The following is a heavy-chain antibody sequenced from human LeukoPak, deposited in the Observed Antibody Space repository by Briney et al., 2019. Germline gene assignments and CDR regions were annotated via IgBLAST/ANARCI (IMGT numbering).Heavy chain of an antibody. CDR2: IYYSGST. V-gene: IGHV4-31*03. CDR3: AREVRSNWFDP. Sequence: PSETLSLTCTVSGGSISSGGYYWSWIRQHPGKGLEWIGYIYYSGSTYYNPSLMSRVTISVDTSKNQFSLKLSSVTAADTAVYYCAREVRSNWFDPWGQGTLVTVSS. D-gene: IGHD3-10*01. CDR1: GGSISSGGYY. J-gene: IGHJ5*02.